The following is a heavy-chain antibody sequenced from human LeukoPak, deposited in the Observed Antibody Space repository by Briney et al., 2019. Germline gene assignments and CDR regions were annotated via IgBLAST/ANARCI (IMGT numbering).Heavy chain of an antibody. V-gene: IGHV3-11*04. D-gene: IGHD3-10*01. CDR3: ARGTYYYGSGSYYNWFDP. CDR1: GFTFSDYY. J-gene: IGHJ5*02. CDR2: ISSSGSTI. Sequence: GGSLRLSCAASGFTFSDYYMSWIRQAPGKGLEWVSYISSSGSTIYYADSVKGRFTISRDNAKNSLYLQMNSPRAEDTAVYYCARGTYYYGSGSYYNWFDPWGQGTLVTVSS.